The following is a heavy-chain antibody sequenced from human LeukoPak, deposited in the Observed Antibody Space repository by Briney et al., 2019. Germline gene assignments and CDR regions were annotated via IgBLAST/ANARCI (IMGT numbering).Heavy chain of an antibody. Sequence: ASVKVSCKASGYTFTSYGISWVRQAPGQGLEWMGWINPNSGGTNYAQKFQGRVTMTRDTSISTAYMELSRLRSDDTAVYYCAREDYRDAFDIWGQGTMVTVSS. D-gene: IGHD3-16*01. CDR1: GYTFTSYG. V-gene: IGHV1-2*02. J-gene: IGHJ3*02. CDR3: AREDYRDAFDI. CDR2: INPNSGGT.